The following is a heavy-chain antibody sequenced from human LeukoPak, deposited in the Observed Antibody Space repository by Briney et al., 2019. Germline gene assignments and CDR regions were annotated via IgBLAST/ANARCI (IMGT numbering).Heavy chain of an antibody. CDR2: INPNSGGT. CDR1: GYTFTGYY. Sequence: ASVKVSCKSSGYTFTGYYMHWVRQAPGQGLEWMGWINPNSGGTNYAQKFQGRVTITRNTSISTAYMELSSLRSEDTAVYYCARGRRVAARPDYYYYMDVWGKGTTVTVSS. J-gene: IGHJ6*03. CDR3: ARGRRVAARPDYYYYMDV. V-gene: IGHV1-2*02. D-gene: IGHD6-6*01.